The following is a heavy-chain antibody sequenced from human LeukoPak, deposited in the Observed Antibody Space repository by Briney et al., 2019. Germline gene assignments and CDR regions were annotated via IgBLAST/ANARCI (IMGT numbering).Heavy chain of an antibody. CDR1: GFTFSSYG. CDR2: IQYNGSNK. J-gene: IGHJ4*02. CDR3: AKEQHSGYCSGGSCYSYGTYIDY. Sequence: SGGSLRLSCAASGFTFSSYGMHWVRQAPGKGLEWVAVIQYNGSNKYYADSVKGRFTTSRDNSKNTLYLQMNSLRAEDTAVYYCAKEQHSGYCSGGSCYSYGTYIDYWGQGTLVTVSS. D-gene: IGHD2-15*01. V-gene: IGHV3-30*18.